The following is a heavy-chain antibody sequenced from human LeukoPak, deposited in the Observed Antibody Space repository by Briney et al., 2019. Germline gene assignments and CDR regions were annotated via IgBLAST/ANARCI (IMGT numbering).Heavy chain of an antibody. J-gene: IGHJ4*02. CDR2: IIPILGIA. V-gene: IGHV1-69*02. CDR3: ARATVTTTHYFDY. D-gene: IGHD4-17*01. Sequence: SVKVSCKAPGGTFSSYTISWVRQAPGQGLEWMGRIIPILGIANYAQKFQGRVTITADKSTSTAYMELSSLRSEDTAVYYCARATVTTTHYFDYWGQGTLVTVSS. CDR1: GGTFSSYT.